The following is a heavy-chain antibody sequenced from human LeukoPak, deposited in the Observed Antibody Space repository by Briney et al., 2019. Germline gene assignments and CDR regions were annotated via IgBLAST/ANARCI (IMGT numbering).Heavy chain of an antibody. CDR3: AREALFYYFDY. V-gene: IGHV4-39*07. CDR1: GGSISSSSYS. D-gene: IGHD3-10*02. CDR2: IYYSGST. J-gene: IGHJ4*02. Sequence: SETLSLTCTVSGGSISSSSYSWGWIRQPPGKGLEWIGTIYYSGSTFYNPSLRSRVTISVDTSKNQFSLKLSSVTAADTAVYYCAREALFYYFDYWGQGTLVTVSS.